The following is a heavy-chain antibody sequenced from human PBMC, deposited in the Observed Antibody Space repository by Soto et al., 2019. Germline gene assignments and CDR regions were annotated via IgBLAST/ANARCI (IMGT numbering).Heavy chain of an antibody. CDR3: ARDTVVRGGNYYYGMDV. CDR2: INPNSGGT. D-gene: IGHD3-10*01. CDR1: GYTFTGYY. Sequence: ASVKVSCKASGYTFTGYYMHWVRQAPGQGLEWMGWINPNSGGTNYAQKFQGWVTMTRDTSISTAYMELSRLRSDDTAVYYCARDTVVRGGNYYYGMDVWGQGTTVTVSS. J-gene: IGHJ6*02. V-gene: IGHV1-2*04.